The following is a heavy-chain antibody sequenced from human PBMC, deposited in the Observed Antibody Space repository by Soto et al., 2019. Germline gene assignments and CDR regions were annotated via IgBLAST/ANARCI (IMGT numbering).Heavy chain of an antibody. Sequence: TGGSLRLSCAASGFTFSSYSMNWVRQAPGKGLEWVSSISSSSSYIYYADSVKGRFTISRDNAKNSLYLQMNSLRAEDTAVYYCARTGDCSSTSCYEFDYWGQGTLVTVSS. CDR3: ARTGDCSSTSCYEFDY. V-gene: IGHV3-21*01. D-gene: IGHD2-2*01. J-gene: IGHJ4*02. CDR1: GFTFSSYS. CDR2: ISSSSSYI.